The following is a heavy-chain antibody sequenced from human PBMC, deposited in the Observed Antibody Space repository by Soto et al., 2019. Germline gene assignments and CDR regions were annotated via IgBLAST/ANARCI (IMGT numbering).Heavy chain of an antibody. V-gene: IGHV4-31*03. CDR1: SGTICIGVYD. J-gene: IGHJ4*02. Sequence: LTSTVSSGTICIGVYDGSWHRQHPGKGLEWIGYIYYSGSTYYNPSLKSRVTISVDTSKNQFSLKLSSVTAADTAVYYCARGLKEPRELDYWGQGTLVTVSS. CDR2: IYYSGST. CDR3: ARGLKEPRELDY.